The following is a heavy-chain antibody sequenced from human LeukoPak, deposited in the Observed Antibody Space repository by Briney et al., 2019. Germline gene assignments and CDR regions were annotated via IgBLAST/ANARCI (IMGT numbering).Heavy chain of an antibody. V-gene: IGHV4-39*07. J-gene: IGHJ4*02. CDR3: ARERSQWLVDY. Sequence: SETLSLTCTVSGGSISSGSYYWGWIRQPPGKGLEWIGSIYYSGSTYYNPSLKSRVTISVDTSKNQFSLKLSSVTAADTAVYYCARERSQWLVDYWGQGTLVTVSS. CDR1: GGSISSGSYY. CDR2: IYYSGST. D-gene: IGHD6-19*01.